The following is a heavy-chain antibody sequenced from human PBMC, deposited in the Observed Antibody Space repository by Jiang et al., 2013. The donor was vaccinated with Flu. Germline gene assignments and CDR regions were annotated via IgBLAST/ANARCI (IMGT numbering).Heavy chain of an antibody. CDR2: MYYSGSS. D-gene: IGHD1-7*01. CDR1: GGSISSDY. V-gene: IGHV4-59*08. CDR3: ARREKGGNYFSY. J-gene: IGHJ4*02. Sequence: SLTCTVSGGSISSDYWSWIRQPPGKGLEWIGYMYYSGSSNYNPSLKSRVTLSVDTSKNQFSLKLSSVTAADTAVYYCARREKGGNYFSYWGQGALVTVSS.